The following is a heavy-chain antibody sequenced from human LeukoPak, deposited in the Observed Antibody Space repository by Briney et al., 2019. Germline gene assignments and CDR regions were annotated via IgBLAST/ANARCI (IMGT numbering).Heavy chain of an antibody. CDR3: ARDRRVGATWGGFYYYGMDA. Sequence: GTPLRLSCAASGFSFSGYGIHWVRQAPGKGLESVAVISSDGSRKEHSDSVKGRFNVSRDNSKSTVYLQMNNVRPDDMAVYYCARDRRVGATWGGFYYYGMDAWGQGATVTVSS. J-gene: IGHJ6*02. D-gene: IGHD1-26*01. V-gene: IGHV3-30*03. CDR1: GFSFSGYG. CDR2: ISSDGSRK.